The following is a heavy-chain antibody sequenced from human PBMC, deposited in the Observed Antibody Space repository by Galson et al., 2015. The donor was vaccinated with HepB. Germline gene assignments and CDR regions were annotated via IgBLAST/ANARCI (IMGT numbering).Heavy chain of an antibody. J-gene: IGHJ4*02. V-gene: IGHV3-73*01. CDR1: GFTFSWSA. D-gene: IGHD5-12*01. Sequence: SLRLSCAASGFTFSWSAIHWVRQASGKGPEWAGRIRSKGNDYATSYVESLKGRFTISRDDSRNMAYLHMKSLKTEDTAVYYCTRMGDFSGYSSKWGQGTLVTVSS. CDR2: IRSKGNDYAT. CDR3: TRMGDFSGYSSK.